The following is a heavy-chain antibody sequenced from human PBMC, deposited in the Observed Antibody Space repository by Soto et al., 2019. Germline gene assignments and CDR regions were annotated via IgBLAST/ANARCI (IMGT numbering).Heavy chain of an antibody. V-gene: IGHV5-51*01. CDR2: IYPSDSDT. CDR3: ARGGVSTRTFDY. J-gene: IGHJ4*02. D-gene: IGHD3-3*01. Sequence: PWESLKIYCKGSGYNFAGYWIAWVRQMPGKGLELMGIIYPSDSDTRYRPSFQGQVTISADKSISSAYLQWSSLRASDTAMYYCARGGVSTRTFDYWGQGTPVTVSS. CDR1: GYNFAGYW.